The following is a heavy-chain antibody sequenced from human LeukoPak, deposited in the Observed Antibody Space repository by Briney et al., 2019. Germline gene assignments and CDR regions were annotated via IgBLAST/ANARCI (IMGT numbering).Heavy chain of an antibody. CDR3: VALRSCSGGSCPFDH. V-gene: IGHV4-59*01. CDR1: GGSMNTYY. J-gene: IGHJ4*02. Sequence: SETLSLTCSVSGGSMNTYYWSWIRQSPGEGLEWIAYIYYNGATNYNPSVQSRISISLDASNNRFSLKLKSVAAADTAIYYCVALRSCSGGSCPFDHWGPGTAVTVSS. CDR2: IYYNGAT. D-gene: IGHD2-15*01.